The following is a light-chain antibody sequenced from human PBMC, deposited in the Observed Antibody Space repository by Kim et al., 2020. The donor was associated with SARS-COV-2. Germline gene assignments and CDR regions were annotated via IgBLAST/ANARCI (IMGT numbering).Light chain of an antibody. CDR3: QTWGTGTWV. Sequence: SVKLTCTLSSGQSSYAIAWHQQQPEKGPRYLMKLNSDGSHSKGDGIPDRFSGSSSGAERYLTISSLQSEDEADYYCQTWGTGTWVFGGGTQLTVL. CDR2: LNSDGSH. J-gene: IGLJ3*02. CDR1: SGQSSYA. V-gene: IGLV4-69*01.